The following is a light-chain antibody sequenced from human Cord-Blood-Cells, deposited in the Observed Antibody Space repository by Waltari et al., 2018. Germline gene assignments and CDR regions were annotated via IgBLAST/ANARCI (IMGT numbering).Light chain of an antibody. V-gene: IGKV1-33*01. CDR3: QQYDNLPLT. Sequence: DIQMTQSPSPLSASVGDRVTIPRQASQDISNYLNWYQQKPGKAPKLLIYDASNLETGVPSRFSGSGSGTDFTFTISSLQPEDIATYYCQQYDNLPLTFGGGTKVEIK. CDR2: DAS. CDR1: QDISNY. J-gene: IGKJ4*01.